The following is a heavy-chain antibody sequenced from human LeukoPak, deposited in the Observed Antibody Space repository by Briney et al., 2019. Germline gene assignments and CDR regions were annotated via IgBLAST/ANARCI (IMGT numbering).Heavy chain of an antibody. D-gene: IGHD5-12*01. CDR3: TRSRSGSYFDH. V-gene: IGHV3-48*01. CDR1: GYTFSDYS. Sequence: GGSLRLSCAASGYTFSDYSINWVRQAPGEGLEWISYISSTGSSIYYADSVKGRFTISRDNAKNSLYLQMNSLRAEDTAIHYCTRSRSGSYFDHWGQGSLVNGSS. CDR2: ISSTGSSI. J-gene: IGHJ4*02.